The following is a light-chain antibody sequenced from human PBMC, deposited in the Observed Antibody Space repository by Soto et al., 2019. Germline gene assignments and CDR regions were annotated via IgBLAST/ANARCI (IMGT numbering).Light chain of an antibody. Sequence: DIQITHSPSTLAAFVGDTVTITCRASQSVSDWLAWYQQKPGKAPKLLIYKASSLQTGVPSRFSGSGSGTEFTLTISSLQPDDFATYYCRQYETYWTFGQGTKVDIK. CDR3: RQYETYWT. J-gene: IGKJ1*01. V-gene: IGKV1-5*03. CDR1: QSVSDW. CDR2: KAS.